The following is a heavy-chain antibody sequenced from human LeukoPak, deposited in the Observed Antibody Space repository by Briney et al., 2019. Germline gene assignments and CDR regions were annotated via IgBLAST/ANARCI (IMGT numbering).Heavy chain of an antibody. CDR3: ARERRGSSYYDGKESFDY. V-gene: IGHV3-7*01. D-gene: IGHD1-26*01. CDR2: IEQDGREK. Sequence: GGSLRLSCVASAFTFRNSWMSWVRQVPGKGLEWVANIEQDGREKNYVESVKGRFTISRDNGKYSLYLEMNSLRAEDTAVYFCARERRGSSYYDGKESFDYWGQGTLVTVSS. CDR1: AFTFRNSW. J-gene: IGHJ4*02.